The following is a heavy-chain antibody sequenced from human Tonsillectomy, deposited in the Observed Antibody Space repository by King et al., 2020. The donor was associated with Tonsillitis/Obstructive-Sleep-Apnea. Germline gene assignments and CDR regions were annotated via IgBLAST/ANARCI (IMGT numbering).Heavy chain of an antibody. CDR1: GGSISNYY. V-gene: IGHV4-59*01. CDR3: ARVGYSFASDY. Sequence: LQESGPGLVRPSETLSLTCTVSGGSISNYYWSWIRQPPGKGLEWIGYIYYSGSTIYNPSLKSRVTISVDTSKNQFSLNLSSVTAADTAVYSCARVGYSFASDYWGRGTLVTVSS. J-gene: IGHJ4*02. CDR2: IYYSGST. D-gene: IGHD5-18*01.